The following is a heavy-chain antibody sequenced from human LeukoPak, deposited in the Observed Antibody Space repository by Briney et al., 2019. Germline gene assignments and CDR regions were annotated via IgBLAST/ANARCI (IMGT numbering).Heavy chain of an antibody. Sequence: GGSPRLSCSASGFTFSSYAMHWVRQAPGKGLEYVSAISSNGGSTYYADSVKGRFTISRDNSKNTLYLQMSSLRAEDTAVYYCVKDQPGSGWYDAFDIWGQGTMVTVSS. D-gene: IGHD6-19*01. CDR3: VKDQPGSGWYDAFDI. CDR1: GFTFSSYA. V-gene: IGHV3-64D*09. J-gene: IGHJ3*02. CDR2: ISSNGGST.